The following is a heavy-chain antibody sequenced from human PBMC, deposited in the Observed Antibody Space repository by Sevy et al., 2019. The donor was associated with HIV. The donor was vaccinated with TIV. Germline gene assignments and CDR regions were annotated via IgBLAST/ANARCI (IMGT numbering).Heavy chain of an antibody. CDR2: MNPNSGNT. CDR3: ARGLGHDSSGGSGY. V-gene: IGHV1-8*01. Sequence: ASVKVSCKASGYTFTSYDINWVRQATGQGLEWMGWMNPNSGNTGYAQKFQGRVTMTRNTSKSTDYLELRSLRSEDTAVYYCARGLGHDSSGGSGYWGQGTLVTVSS. D-gene: IGHD6-19*01. CDR1: GYTFTSYD. J-gene: IGHJ4*02.